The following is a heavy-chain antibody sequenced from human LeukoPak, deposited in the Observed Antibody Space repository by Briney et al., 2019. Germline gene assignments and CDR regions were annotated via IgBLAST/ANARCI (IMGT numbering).Heavy chain of an antibody. CDR2: IFYCGST. CDR3: RLLPRGPRSSLGGSGGCPEATAATQTRGKGSRCSFLLSPAAWFDP. Sequence: RSSETLSLTCTVSGGSISGYYWSWIRQPPGEGLEWIGDIFYCGSTNYNPSLSSRVTLSIHTSKNQISLKLTLFLHFWGEIRVVRLLPRGPRSSLGGSGGCPEATAATQTRGKGSRCSFLLSPAAWFDPWGQGTLVTVSS. CDR1: GGSISGYY. V-gene: IGHV4-59*01. D-gene: IGHD3-3*02. J-gene: IGHJ5*02.